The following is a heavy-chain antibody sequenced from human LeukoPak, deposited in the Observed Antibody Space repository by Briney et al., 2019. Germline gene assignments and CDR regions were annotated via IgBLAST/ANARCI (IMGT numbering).Heavy chain of an antibody. CDR2: IWSDGTNK. J-gene: IGHJ4*02. D-gene: IGHD1-26*01. CDR1: GFTFSSYG. Sequence: GGSLPLSCAASGFTFSSYGMHWVRQTPGKGLEWVTIIWSDGTNKYYADSVKGRFTISRDNSKNTLYLQMNSLRAEDTAVYYCARGSGSVSGGFDYWGQGTLV. CDR3: ARGSGSVSGGFDY. V-gene: IGHV3-33*01.